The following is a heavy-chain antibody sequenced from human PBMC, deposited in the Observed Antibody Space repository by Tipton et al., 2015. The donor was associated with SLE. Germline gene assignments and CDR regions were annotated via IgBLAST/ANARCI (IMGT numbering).Heavy chain of an antibody. V-gene: IGHV4-59*12. CDR3: ASGHSGWLDY. Sequence: TLSLTCTVSGGSISNYYWSWIRQPPGKGLEWIGSIYHSGSTYCNPSLKSRVTISVDTSKNQFSLKLSSVTAADTAVYYCASGHSGWLDYWGQGTLVTVSS. J-gene: IGHJ4*02. CDR1: GGSISNYY. CDR2: IYHSGST. D-gene: IGHD6-19*01.